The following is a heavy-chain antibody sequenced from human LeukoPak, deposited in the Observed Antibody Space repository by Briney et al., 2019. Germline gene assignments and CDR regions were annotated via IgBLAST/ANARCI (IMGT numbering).Heavy chain of an antibody. CDR1: GFTFSSYA. J-gene: IGHJ4*02. CDR2: ISYDGSNK. D-gene: IGHD6-13*01. CDR3: AKKVYSSSWYDRGYFDY. V-gene: IGHV3-30*04. Sequence: GRSLRLSCAASGFTFSSYAMHWVRQAPGKGLEWVAVISYDGSNKYYADSVKGRFTISRDNSKNTLYLQMNSLRAEDTAVYYCAKKVYSSSWYDRGYFDYWGQGTLVTVSS.